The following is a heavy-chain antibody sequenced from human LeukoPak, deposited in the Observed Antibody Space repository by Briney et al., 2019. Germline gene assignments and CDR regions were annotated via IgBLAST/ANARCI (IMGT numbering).Heavy chain of an antibody. Sequence: ETLPLTCTVSDGSISSYYWSWVRQAPGKGLEWVSSMSGSGGSTYYADSVKGRFTISRDNSKNTLYLQMNNLRAEDTALYYCAKNQGQWLVPVDYWGQGTLVTVSS. V-gene: IGHV3-23*01. J-gene: IGHJ4*02. D-gene: IGHD6-19*01. CDR2: MSGSGGST. CDR3: AKNQGQWLVPVDY. CDR1: DGSISSYY.